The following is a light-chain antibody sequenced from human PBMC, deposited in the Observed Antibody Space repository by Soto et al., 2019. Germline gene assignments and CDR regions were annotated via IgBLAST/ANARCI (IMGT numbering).Light chain of an antibody. CDR2: DAS. Sequence: EFVLTQSPGTLSLSPGERATLSCGASQTVRNNYLAWYQQKPGQAPRLLIYDASSRATGIPDRFSGGGSGTDFTLTISRLEPEDFDVYYCQQFSSYPLTLGGGTKVDI. CDR3: QQFSSYPLT. J-gene: IGKJ4*01. CDR1: QTVRNNY. V-gene: IGKV3-20*01.